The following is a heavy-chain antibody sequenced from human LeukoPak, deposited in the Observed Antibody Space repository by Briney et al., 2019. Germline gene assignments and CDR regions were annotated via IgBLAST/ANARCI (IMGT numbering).Heavy chain of an antibody. CDR3: ATEKDSSSWYRDAFDI. Sequence: GASVKVSCKVSGYTLTELSMHWVRQAPGKGLEWMGGFDPEDGETIYAQKFQGRVTMTEDTSTDTAYMELSSLRSEDTAVYYCATEKDSSSWYRDAFDIWGQGTMVTVSS. V-gene: IGHV1-24*01. D-gene: IGHD6-13*01. CDR1: GYTLTELS. J-gene: IGHJ3*02. CDR2: FDPEDGET.